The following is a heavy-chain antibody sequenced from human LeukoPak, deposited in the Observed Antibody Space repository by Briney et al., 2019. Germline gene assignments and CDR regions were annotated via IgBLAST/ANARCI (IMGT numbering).Heavy chain of an antibody. CDR3: ARDRYGYLDY. J-gene: IGHJ4*02. V-gene: IGHV4-39*07. Sequence: PSETLSLTCTVSGGSISSSSYYWGWIRQPPGKGLEWIGSIYYSGSTYYNPSLKSRVTISVDTSKNQFSLKLSSVTAADTAVYYCARDRYGYLDYWGQGTLVTVSS. CDR2: IYYSGST. CDR1: GGSISSSSYY. D-gene: IGHD1-14*01.